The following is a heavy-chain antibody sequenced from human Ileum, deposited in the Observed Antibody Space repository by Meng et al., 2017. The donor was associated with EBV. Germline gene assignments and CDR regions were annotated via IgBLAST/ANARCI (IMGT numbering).Heavy chain of an antibody. CDR1: SGSVSSGDYH. V-gene: IGHV4-61*03. CDR2: ILSGST. J-gene: IGHJ4*02. CDR3: AGGRAGYGGYKT. D-gene: IGHD5-12*01. Sequence: LESGPALGKPSETLSLTCPVSSGSVSSGDYHWSWIRQPPGKGLEWIGYILSGSTNDDPSLTNRVTISVDTSKNHFSLKLTSVTAADTAVYYCAGGRAGYGGYKTWGQGTLVTVSS.